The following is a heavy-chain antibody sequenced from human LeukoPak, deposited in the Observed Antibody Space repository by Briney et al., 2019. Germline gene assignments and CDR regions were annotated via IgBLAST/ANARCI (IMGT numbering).Heavy chain of an antibody. J-gene: IGHJ4*02. CDR3: AKVYCSGGSCYNPDY. CDR2: ISGSGGST. V-gene: IGHV3-23*01. CDR1: GFTFSSYA. D-gene: IGHD2-15*01. Sequence: GGSLRLSCAASGFTFSSYAMSWVRQAPGKGLEWVSAISGSGGSTYYADSVKGRFTISRDNSKNTLYLQMNSLRAEGTAVYYCAKVYCSGGSCYNPDYWGQGTLVTVSS.